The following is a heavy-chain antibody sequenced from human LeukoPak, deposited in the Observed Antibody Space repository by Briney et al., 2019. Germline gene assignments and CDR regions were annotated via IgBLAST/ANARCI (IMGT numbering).Heavy chain of an antibody. V-gene: IGHV4-39*01. Sequence: PSETLSLTCTVSGGSISSSSYYWGWIRQPPGKGLEWIGSIYYSGSTYYNPSLKSRVTISVDTSKNQFSLKLSSVTAADTAVYYCARNYYGPGGWFDPWGQGTLVTVSS. CDR3: ARNYYGPGGWFDP. D-gene: IGHD3-10*01. CDR2: IYYSGST. CDR1: GGSISSSSYY. J-gene: IGHJ5*02.